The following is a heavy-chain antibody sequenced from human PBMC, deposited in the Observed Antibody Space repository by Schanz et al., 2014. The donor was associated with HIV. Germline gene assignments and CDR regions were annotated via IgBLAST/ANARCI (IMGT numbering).Heavy chain of an antibody. Sequence: EVQLLEFGGGLVRPGESLRLSCLASGFTFNNYAMSWVRQAPGKGLEWVSSIDSDGESKFYTDSVEGRFTISRDNAKNSLYLQMNSLRAEDTAVYYCAREGDNYWLLDFWGQGTLVTVSS. J-gene: IGHJ4*02. CDR1: GFTFNNYA. CDR3: AREGDNYWLLDF. CDR2: IDSDGESK. V-gene: IGHV3-48*04. D-gene: IGHD1-1*01.